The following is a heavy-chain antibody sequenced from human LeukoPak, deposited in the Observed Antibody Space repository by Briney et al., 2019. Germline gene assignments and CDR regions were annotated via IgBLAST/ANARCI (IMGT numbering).Heavy chain of an antibody. V-gene: IGHV4-34*01. J-gene: IGHJ5*02. CDR3: ARQIDPWAPFDP. Sequence: KASETLSLTCAVYGGSFSGYYWSWIRQPPGKGLEWIGEINHSGSTNYNPSLKRRVIISVDTSKNQFSLKLRSVTAADTAVYYCARQIDPWAPFDPWGQGTLVTVSS. CDR2: INHSGST. D-gene: IGHD3-9*01. CDR1: GGSFSGYY.